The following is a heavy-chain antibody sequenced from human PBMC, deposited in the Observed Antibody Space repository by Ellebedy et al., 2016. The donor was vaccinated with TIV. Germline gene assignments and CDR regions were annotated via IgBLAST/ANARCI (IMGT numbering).Heavy chain of an antibody. CDR3: ARGVLNSGYYSDY. Sequence: GESLKISCAASGFTFSSYYMHWVRQAPGKGLVWVSHISSDGSHINYADSVKGRFTISRDNAKSTVYLQMFSLRPEDTAVYYCARGVLNSGYYSDYWGRGTLVTVSS. D-gene: IGHD3-22*01. CDR1: GFTFSSYY. V-gene: IGHV3-74*01. CDR2: ISSDGSHI. J-gene: IGHJ4*02.